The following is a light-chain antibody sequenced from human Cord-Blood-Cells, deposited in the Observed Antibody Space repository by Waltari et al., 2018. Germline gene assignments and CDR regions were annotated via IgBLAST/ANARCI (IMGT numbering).Light chain of an antibody. CDR2: DVS. Sequence: QSALTQPASVSGSPGQSITIPCTGTSSDVGGSNYVSWYQQHPGKAPKPMIYDVSTRPSGVSNRFSGSKSGNTASLTISGLQAEDEADYYCSSYTSSSTWVFGGGTKLTVL. J-gene: IGLJ3*02. CDR3: SSYTSSSTWV. CDR1: SSDVGGSNY. V-gene: IGLV2-14*01.